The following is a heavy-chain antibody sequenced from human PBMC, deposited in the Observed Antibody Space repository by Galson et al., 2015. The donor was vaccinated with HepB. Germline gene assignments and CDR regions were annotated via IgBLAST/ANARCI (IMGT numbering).Heavy chain of an antibody. CDR3: ATDGGYYDNVWGSYRPLGY. CDR2: FDPEDGET. Sequence: SVKVSCKVSGYTLTELSMHWVRQAPGKGLEWMGGFDPEDGETIYAQKFQGRVTMTEDTSTDTAYMELSSLRSEDTAVYYCATDGGYYDNVWGSYRPLGYWGQGTLVTVSS. V-gene: IGHV1-24*01. J-gene: IGHJ4*02. D-gene: IGHD3-16*02. CDR1: GYTLTELS.